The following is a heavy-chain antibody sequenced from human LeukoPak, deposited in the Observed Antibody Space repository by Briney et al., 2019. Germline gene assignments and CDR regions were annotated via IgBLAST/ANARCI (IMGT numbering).Heavy chain of an antibody. CDR3: AKDLRYGDDEGWYFDL. D-gene: IGHD4-17*01. V-gene: IGHV3-23*01. Sequence: QSGGSLRLSCAASGFTFSSYAMSWVRQAPGKGLEWVLAISGSGGSTYYADSVKGRFTISRDNSKNTLYLQMNSLRAEDTAVYYCAKDLRYGDDEGWYFDLWGRGTLVTVSS. J-gene: IGHJ2*01. CDR1: GFTFSSYA. CDR2: ISGSGGST.